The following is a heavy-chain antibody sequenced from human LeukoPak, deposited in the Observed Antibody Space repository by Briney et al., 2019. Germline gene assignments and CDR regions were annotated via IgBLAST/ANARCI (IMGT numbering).Heavy chain of an antibody. CDR2: ISAYNGNT. CDR3: ARDYYDSSGYYYPWDY. CDR1: GYTFTSYG. Sequence: ASVKVSCKASGYTFTSYGISWVRQAPGQGLEWMGWISAYNGNTNYAQKLQGRVTMTTDTSTSTAYMELRSLRSDDTAVYYCARDYYDSSGYYYPWDYWGQGTLVTVSS. D-gene: IGHD3-22*01. V-gene: IGHV1-18*01. J-gene: IGHJ4*02.